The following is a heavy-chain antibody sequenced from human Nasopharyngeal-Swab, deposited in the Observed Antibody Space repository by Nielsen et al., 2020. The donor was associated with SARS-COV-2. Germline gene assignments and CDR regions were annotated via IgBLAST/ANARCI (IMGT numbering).Heavy chain of an antibody. D-gene: IGHD6-19*01. J-gene: IGHJ4*02. V-gene: IGHV3-9*01. CDR3: AKGSRIAVAGTNYFDY. Sequence: SLKISCAASGFTFDDYAMHWVQQAPGKGLEWVSGISWNSGSIGYADSVKGRFTISRDNAKNSLYLQMNSLRAEDTALYYCAKGSRIAVAGTNYFDYWGQGTLVTVSS. CDR1: GFTFDDYA. CDR2: ISWNSGSI.